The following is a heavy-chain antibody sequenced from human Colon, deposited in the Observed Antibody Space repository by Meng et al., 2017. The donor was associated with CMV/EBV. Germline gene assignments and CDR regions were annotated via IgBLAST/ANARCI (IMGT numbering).Heavy chain of an antibody. D-gene: IGHD3-3*01. J-gene: IGHJ6*02. CDR2: ISSTSSAI. V-gene: IGHV3-48*04. Sequence: GESLKISCAASGFTFSSYTMNWVRQAPGKGLEWVSYISSTSSAIYYADSVKGRFTISRDNAKNSLYLQMTSLRAEDTAVYYCASHDFWSGLTVDVWGQGTTVTVSS. CDR3: ASHDFWSGLTVDV. CDR1: GFTFSSYT.